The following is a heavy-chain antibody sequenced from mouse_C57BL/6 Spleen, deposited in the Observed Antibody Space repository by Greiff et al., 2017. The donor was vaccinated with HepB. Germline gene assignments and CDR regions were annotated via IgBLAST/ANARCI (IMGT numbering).Heavy chain of an antibody. CDR3: TTYYGNSAWFAY. J-gene: IGHJ3*01. D-gene: IGHD2-1*01. CDR1: GFNIKDDY. CDR2: IDPENGDT. V-gene: IGHV14-4*01. Sequence: VQLKESGAELVRPGASVKLSCTASGFNIKDDYMHWVKQRPEQGLEWIGWIDPENGDTEYASKFQGKATITADTSSNTAYLQLSSLTSEDTAVYYCTTYYGNSAWFAYWGQGTLVTVSA.